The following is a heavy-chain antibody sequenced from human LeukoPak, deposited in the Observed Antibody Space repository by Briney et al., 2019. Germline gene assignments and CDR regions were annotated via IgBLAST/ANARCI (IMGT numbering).Heavy chain of an antibody. CDR3: ARESPYNYYMDV. V-gene: IGHV3-21*01. Sequence: PGGSLRLSCAASGFAFSTYTMNWVRQAPGKGLEWFSSISSSSYIYYADSVKGRFTISRDNSKNTLYLQMNSLRAEDTAVYYCARESPYNYYMDVWGKGTTVTVSS. J-gene: IGHJ6*03. CDR2: ISSSSYI. D-gene: IGHD1-14*01. CDR1: GFAFSTYT.